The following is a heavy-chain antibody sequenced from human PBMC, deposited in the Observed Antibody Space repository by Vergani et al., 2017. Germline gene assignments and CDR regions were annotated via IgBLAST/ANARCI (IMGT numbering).Heavy chain of an antibody. J-gene: IGHJ4*02. D-gene: IGHD1-26*01. CDR1: GDSISSNNC. Sequence: QVQLQESGPGLVKPPGTLSLTCAVSGDSISSNNCWTWVRPPPGKGLEWIGEICHTEDTKYSPSLQSRVTVSVDESRNLFSLRLNSVTAADTAVYYGATIWYRRWGYYFDYWGQGMLVTVSS. CDR3: ATIWYRRWGYYFDY. CDR2: ICHTEDT. V-gene: IGHV4-4*03.